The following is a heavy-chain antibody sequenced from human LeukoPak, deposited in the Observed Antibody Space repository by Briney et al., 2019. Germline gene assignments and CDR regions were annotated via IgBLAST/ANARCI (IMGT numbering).Heavy chain of an antibody. V-gene: IGHV3-66*01. D-gene: IGHD3-22*01. CDR3: ARDFGDYYDSSGYYCHFDY. CDR2: IYSGGST. CDR1: GFTVSSNY. J-gene: IGHJ4*02. Sequence: GGSLRLSCAASGFTVSSNYMSWVRQAPGKGLEWVSVIYSGGSTYYADSVKGRFTISRDNSKNTLYLQMNSLRAEDTAVYYCARDFGDYYDSSGYYCHFDYWGQGTLVTVSS.